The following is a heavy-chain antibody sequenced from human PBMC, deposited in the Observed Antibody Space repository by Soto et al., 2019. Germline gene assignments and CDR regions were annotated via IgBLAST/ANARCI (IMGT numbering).Heavy chain of an antibody. CDR1: GYIFTNYG. V-gene: IGHV1-3*01. CDR2: FDVGNGDT. Sequence: ASVKVSCKASGYIFTNYGIHWVRQAPGQRLEWMGWFDVGNGDTKYSQRFQDRLTITTDTSASTAYMELTSLRSEDTAVYYCARAYCSGGSCWAWSNWFDPWGQGTLVTVSS. CDR3: ARAYCSGGSCWAWSNWFDP. D-gene: IGHD2-15*01. J-gene: IGHJ5*02.